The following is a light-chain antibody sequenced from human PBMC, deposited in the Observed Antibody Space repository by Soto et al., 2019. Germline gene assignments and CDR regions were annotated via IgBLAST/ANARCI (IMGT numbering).Light chain of an antibody. V-gene: IGKV3-20*01. J-gene: IGKJ1*01. CDR2: DAS. CDR1: QSVSSNY. Sequence: ETVLTQSPGTLSLSPGERATLSCRASQSVSSNYLAWYQQKPGQAPRLLMYDASSRATGIPDRFSGSGSGTDFTLTISRLEPEDFAVYYCQQYSTSPWTFGEGTKVDIK. CDR3: QQYSTSPWT.